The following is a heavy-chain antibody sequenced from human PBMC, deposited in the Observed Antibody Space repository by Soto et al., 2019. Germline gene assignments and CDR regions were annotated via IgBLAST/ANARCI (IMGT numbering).Heavy chain of an antibody. V-gene: IGHV4-59*01. CDR1: GGSISTYY. J-gene: IGHJ4*02. CDR2: IYYSGST. D-gene: IGHD3-3*01. CDR3: ARDGSRYDFWSGPYYFDY. Sequence: SETLSLTCTVSGGSISTYYWSWIRQPPGKGLEWIGYIYYSGSTNYNPSLKSRVTISVDTSKNQFSLKLSSVSAAETAVYYCARDGSRYDFWSGPYYFDYWGQGTLVTVSS.